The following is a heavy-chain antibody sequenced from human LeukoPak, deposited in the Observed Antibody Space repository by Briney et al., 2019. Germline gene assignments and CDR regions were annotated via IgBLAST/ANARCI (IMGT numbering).Heavy chain of an antibody. V-gene: IGHV4-59*01. CDR2: FYYSGST. CDR3: ARDLVKEKPSGGFYYYGMDV. J-gene: IGHJ6*02. D-gene: IGHD1-26*01. CDR1: GGSIRGYH. Sequence: PSETLSLTCTVSGGSIRGYHWSWIRQPPGKGLEWIGHFYYSGSTNFHPSLKSRVTISGDTSKNQSSLKVISVTAADTAVYYCARDLVKEKPSGGFYYYGMDVWGQGTTVTVSS.